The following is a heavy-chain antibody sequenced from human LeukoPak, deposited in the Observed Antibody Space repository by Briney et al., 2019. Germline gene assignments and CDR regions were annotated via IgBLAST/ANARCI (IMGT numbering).Heavy chain of an antibody. CDR3: ARDNQWLTDAFDI. D-gene: IGHD6-19*01. CDR1: GFTFSSYG. Sequence: GRSLRLSCAASGFTFSSYGMHWVRQAPGKGLEWVAVIWYDGSNKYYADSVKGRFTISRDNSKNTLYLQMNSLRAEDTAVYYCARDNQWLTDAFDIWGQGTMDTVSS. V-gene: IGHV3-33*01. CDR2: IWYDGSNK. J-gene: IGHJ3*02.